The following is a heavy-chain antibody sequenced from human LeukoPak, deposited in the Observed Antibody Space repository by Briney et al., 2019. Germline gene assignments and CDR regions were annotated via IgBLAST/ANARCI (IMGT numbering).Heavy chain of an antibody. CDR3: ARDTGRSVGATDY. CDR2: INPNSGGT. V-gene: IGHV1-2*06. D-gene: IGHD1-26*01. CDR1: GYTFTGYY. J-gene: IGHJ4*02. Sequence: ASVKVSCKASGYTFTGYYMHWVRQAPGQGLEWMGRINPNSGGTNYAQKFQGRVTMTRDTSISTAYMEPSRLRSDDTAVYYCARDTGRSVGATDYWGQGTLVTVSS.